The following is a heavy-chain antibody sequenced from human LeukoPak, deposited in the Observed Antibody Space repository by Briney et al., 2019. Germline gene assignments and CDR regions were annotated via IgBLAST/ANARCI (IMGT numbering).Heavy chain of an antibody. CDR1: GFTFSSYS. D-gene: IGHD3-9*01. J-gene: IGHJ4*02. V-gene: IGHV3-21*01. Sequence: GGSLRLSCAASGFTFSSYSMNWVRQAPGKGLEWVSSINSSRSYIYYADSVKGRFTIARDNAKNSLYLQMHSLRAEDTAVYYCARDGPELRYFAGYWGQGTLVTVSS. CDR3: ARDGPELRYFAGY. CDR2: INSSRSYI.